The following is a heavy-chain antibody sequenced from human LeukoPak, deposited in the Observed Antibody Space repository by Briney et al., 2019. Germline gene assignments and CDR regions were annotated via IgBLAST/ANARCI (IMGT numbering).Heavy chain of an antibody. CDR2: MNPNSGNT. J-gene: IGHJ3*02. CDR1: GYTFTSYD. D-gene: IGHD4-23*01. V-gene: IGHV1-8*01. Sequence: ASVKVSCKASGYTFTSYDINWVRQATGQGLEWMGWMNPNSGNTGYAQKFQGRVTMTRNTSISTAYMELSSLRSEDTAVYYCARGQSYGGNLHDAFDIWGQGTMVTVSS. CDR3: ARGQSYGGNLHDAFDI.